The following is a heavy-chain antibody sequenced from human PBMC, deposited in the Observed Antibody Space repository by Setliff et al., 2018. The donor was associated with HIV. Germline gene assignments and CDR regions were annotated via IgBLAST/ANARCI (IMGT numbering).Heavy chain of an antibody. D-gene: IGHD2-21*02. CDR3: ARMKTETAAYFYSYMDV. CDR2: ISAYNGNT. Sequence: ASVKVSCKASGYTFTSYGISWVRQAPGQGLEWMGWISAYNGNTKYAQEFQGRVTMTTDTSTNTAYMELRGLRSVDSAVYYCARMKTETAAYFYSYMDVWGKGTTVTVS. V-gene: IGHV1-18*01. CDR1: GYTFTSYG. J-gene: IGHJ6*03.